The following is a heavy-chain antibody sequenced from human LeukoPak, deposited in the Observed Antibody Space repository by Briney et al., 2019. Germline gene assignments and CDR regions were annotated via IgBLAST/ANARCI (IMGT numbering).Heavy chain of an antibody. CDR3: AKVRYISSQGFHAFDI. CDR1: GFTFSSYA. Sequence: GGSLRLSCAASGFTFSSYAMSWVRQAPGKGLEWVSAISGSGGSTYYADSVKGRFTISRDNSKNTLYLQMNSLRAEDTAVYYCAKVRYISSQGFHAFDIWGQGTMVTVSS. CDR2: ISGSGGST. J-gene: IGHJ3*02. V-gene: IGHV3-23*01. D-gene: IGHD6-13*01.